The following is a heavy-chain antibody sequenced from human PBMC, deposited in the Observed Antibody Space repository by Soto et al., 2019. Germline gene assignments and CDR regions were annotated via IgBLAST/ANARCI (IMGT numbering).Heavy chain of an antibody. D-gene: IGHD4-4*01. V-gene: IGHV3-33*01. Sequence: ESGGGVVQPGRSLRLSCAASGFTFSTYGMHWVRQAPGKGLEWVAVIWKDGSNKYYADSVKGRFTISRDNSKNMLYLQMNSLRAEDTALYYCARETVPSFYYYGMDVWGQGTTVTVPS. CDR2: IWKDGSNK. CDR1: GFTFSTYG. CDR3: ARETVPSFYYYGMDV. J-gene: IGHJ6*02.